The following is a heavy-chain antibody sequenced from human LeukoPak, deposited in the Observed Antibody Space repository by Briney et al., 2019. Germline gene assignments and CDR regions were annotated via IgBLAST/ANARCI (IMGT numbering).Heavy chain of an antibody. Sequence: SETLSLTCTVSDGSISSSNYSWGWIRQPPGKGLDWIGSIFHTGSTYYNPSLKSRVTISVDTSKNQFSLKLSSVTAADTAVYYCARDPRGFGELSGYYWGQGTLVTVSS. CDR1: DGSISSSNYS. V-gene: IGHV4-39*07. D-gene: IGHD3-10*01. CDR2: IFHTGST. CDR3: ARDPRGFGELSGYY. J-gene: IGHJ4*02.